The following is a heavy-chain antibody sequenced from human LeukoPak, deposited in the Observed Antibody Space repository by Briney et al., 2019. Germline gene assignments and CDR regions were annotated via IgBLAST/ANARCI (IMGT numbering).Heavy chain of an antibody. Sequence: GGSLRLSCAASGFTFSDYYMSWIRQAPGKGLEWVSYISSSGSTIYYADSVKGRLTISRDNAKNSLYLQMNSLRAEDTAVYYCARGSSSWYSYFDYWGQGTLVTVSS. J-gene: IGHJ4*02. CDR2: ISSSGSTI. CDR3: ARGSSSWYSYFDY. CDR1: GFTFSDYY. D-gene: IGHD6-13*01. V-gene: IGHV3-11*01.